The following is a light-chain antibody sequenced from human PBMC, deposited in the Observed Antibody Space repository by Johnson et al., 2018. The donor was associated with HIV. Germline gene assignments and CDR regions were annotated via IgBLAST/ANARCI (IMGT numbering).Light chain of an antibody. V-gene: IGLV1-51*01. CDR3: GTWDNSLSAFYV. J-gene: IGLJ1*01. CDR1: SSNIGNNY. CDR2: DNN. Sequence: QSVLTQPPSVSAAPGQKVTISCSGSSSNIGNNYVSWYQQLPGTAPKLLIYDNNKRPSGIPDRFSGSKSGTSATLGITALQSGDEADYYCGTWDNSLSAFYVFGTGTKVTVL.